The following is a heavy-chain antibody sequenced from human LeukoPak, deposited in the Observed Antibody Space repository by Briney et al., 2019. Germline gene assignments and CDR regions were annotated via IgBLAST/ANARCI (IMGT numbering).Heavy chain of an antibody. CDR1: GGSFSGYY. V-gene: IGHV4-34*01. Sequence: PSGTLSLTCAVYGGSFSGYYWSWIRQPPGKGLDWIGEINHSGSTNYNPSLKSRVTISVDTSKNQFSLKLSSVTAADTAVYYCARGIGTTGTTWYNWFDPWGQGTLVTVSS. D-gene: IGHD1-1*01. J-gene: IGHJ5*02. CDR2: INHSGST. CDR3: ARGIGTTGTTWYNWFDP.